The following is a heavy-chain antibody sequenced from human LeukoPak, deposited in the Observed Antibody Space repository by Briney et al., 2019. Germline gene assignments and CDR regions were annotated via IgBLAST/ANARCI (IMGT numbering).Heavy chain of an antibody. J-gene: IGHJ4*02. D-gene: IGHD2-15*01. CDR3: AKAPVTTCSGAYCDPFDY. CDR1: GFTLSSYA. Sequence: GGTLRLSCAASGFTLSSYAMSWVRQGPGKGLEWVSAISVSGNTYHADSVKGRFTISRDSSKNTLYLQMNSLRAGDAAVYYRAKAPVTTCSGAYCDPFDYWSQGTLVTVSS. V-gene: IGHV3-23*01. CDR2: ISVSGNT.